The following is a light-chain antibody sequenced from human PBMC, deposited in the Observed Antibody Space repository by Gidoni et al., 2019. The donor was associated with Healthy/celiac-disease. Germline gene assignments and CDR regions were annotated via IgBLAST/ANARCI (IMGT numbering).Light chain of an antibody. V-gene: IGKV1-33*01. CDR3: HQCGSFPQT. J-gene: IGKJ1*01. CDR2: YAS. CDR1: QDISNN. Sequence: EIVMTQSPAFQSATAGDRVTITSQASQDISNNLHWYQQKPGKAPKLLIYYASKSYTGVPSRFSGSGSGTDFTFTISSLQAEDAATYYCHQCGSFPQTFGQGTKVEIK.